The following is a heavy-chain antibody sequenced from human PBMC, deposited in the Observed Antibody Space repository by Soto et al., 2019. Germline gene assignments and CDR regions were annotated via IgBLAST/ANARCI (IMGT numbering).Heavy chain of an antibody. CDR2: IYYSGST. J-gene: IGHJ4*02. CDR1: GGSFSGYY. V-gene: IGHV4-34*11. CDR3: ARYYSTGLDY. Sequence: QVQLQQWGAGLLKPSETLSLTCAVYGGSFSGYYWSWIHQPPGKGLEWIGYIYYSGSTNYNPSLKSRVTISVDTSKNQFSLKLSSVTAADTAVYYCARYYSTGLDYWGQGTLVTVSS. D-gene: IGHD2-8*02.